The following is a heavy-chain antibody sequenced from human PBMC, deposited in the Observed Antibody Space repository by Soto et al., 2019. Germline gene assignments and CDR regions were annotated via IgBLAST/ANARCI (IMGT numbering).Heavy chain of an antibody. Sequence: ASVKVSCKASGYTFTSYGISWVRQAPGQGLEWMGWISAYNGNTNYAQKLQGRVTMTTDTSTSAAYMELRSLRSDDTAVYYCARVSLYSSGWYSDYWGQGTLVTVSS. J-gene: IGHJ4*02. V-gene: IGHV1-18*01. D-gene: IGHD6-19*01. CDR2: ISAYNGNT. CDR3: ARVSLYSSGWYSDY. CDR1: GYTFTSYG.